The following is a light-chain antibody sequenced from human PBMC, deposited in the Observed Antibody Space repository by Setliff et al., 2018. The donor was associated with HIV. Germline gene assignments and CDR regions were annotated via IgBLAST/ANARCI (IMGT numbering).Light chain of an antibody. CDR1: QNLFFITNTKHY. V-gene: IGKV4-1*01. Sequence: DIGLTQSPDSLSLSVGETATIDCRSTQNLFFITNTKHYLSWYQRKPGQPPKLLIYWCSSRASGVPARFRGSGSGTHYTLTISGLQAEDVAVYYCQQYFHSPTFGQGTKVDIK. CDR3: QQYFHSPT. CDR2: WCS. J-gene: IGKJ1*01.